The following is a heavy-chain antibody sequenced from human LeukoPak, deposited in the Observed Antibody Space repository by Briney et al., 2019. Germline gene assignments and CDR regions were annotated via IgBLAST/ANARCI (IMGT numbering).Heavy chain of an antibody. V-gene: IGHV3-23*01. CDR3: AKVGESGGVWKYYFDY. D-gene: IGHD2-8*02. J-gene: IGHJ4*02. Sequence: GGSLRLSCAASGFTFSSYAMSWVRQAPGKGLEWVSAISGGGGSTYYTDSVKSRFTISRDNSKNTLYLQMNSLRAEDTAVYYCAKVGESGGVWKYYFDYWGQGTLVTVSS. CDR2: ISGGGGST. CDR1: GFTFSSYA.